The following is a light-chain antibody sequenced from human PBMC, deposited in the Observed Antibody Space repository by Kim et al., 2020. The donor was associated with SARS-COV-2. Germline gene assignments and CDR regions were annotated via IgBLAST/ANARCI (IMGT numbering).Light chain of an antibody. CDR2: EDN. J-gene: IGLJ2*01. CDR1: SGSIASNY. CDR3: QSYDSSNHVV. Sequence: KTVTISCTGSSGSIASNYGQWYQQRPGSAPTTGIYEDNQRPSGVPDRFSGSIDSSSNSASLTISGLKTEDEADYYCQSYDSSNHVVFGGGTQLTVL. V-gene: IGLV6-57*02.